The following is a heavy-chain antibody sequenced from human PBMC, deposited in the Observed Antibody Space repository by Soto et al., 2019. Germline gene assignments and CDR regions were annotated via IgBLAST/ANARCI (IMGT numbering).Heavy chain of an antibody. CDR2: FDPEDGET. J-gene: IGHJ6*02. CDR1: GETIAEIS. V-gene: IGHV1-24*01. Sequence: GAPAKVCWEVCGETIAEISMRWVRQEHGKGLEWMGGFDPEDGETIYAQKFQGRVTMTEDTSTDAAYMELSSLRSDDTAIYYCATTIPGPPMYDYVWGSYRTTYYMDVWGQGTTVTV. CDR3: ATTIPGPPMYDYVWGSYRTTYYMDV. D-gene: IGHD3-16*02.